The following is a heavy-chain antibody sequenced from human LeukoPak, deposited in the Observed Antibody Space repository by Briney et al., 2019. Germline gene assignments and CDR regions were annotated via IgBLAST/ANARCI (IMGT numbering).Heavy chain of an antibody. D-gene: IGHD2-2*01. Sequence: GTSLRLSYAASGFKFSSYAIHWVRQAPGKGLEWVAFISYDGNDKYYAESVKGRFTTSRDNSKNTVSLQMHSLRPEDTAVYSCAKDAVNCSGTSCSYGMDVWGQGTTVTVSS. V-gene: IGHV3-30*18. CDR1: GFKFSSYA. CDR3: AKDAVNCSGTSCSYGMDV. CDR2: ISYDGNDK. J-gene: IGHJ6*01.